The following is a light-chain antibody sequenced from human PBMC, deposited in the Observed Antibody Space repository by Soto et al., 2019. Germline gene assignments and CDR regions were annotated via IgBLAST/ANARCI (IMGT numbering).Light chain of an antibody. CDR3: QQRSNWPPD. Sequence: DIVLTQSPATLSLSPGERAALSCRASESVGSYLAWYRQKPGQAPRLVIYDASARATGIPARFSGSGSGTDFTLTISSLEPEDFAVYYCQQRSNWPPDFGGGTKVEIK. CDR1: ESVGSY. J-gene: IGKJ4*01. CDR2: DAS. V-gene: IGKV3-11*01.